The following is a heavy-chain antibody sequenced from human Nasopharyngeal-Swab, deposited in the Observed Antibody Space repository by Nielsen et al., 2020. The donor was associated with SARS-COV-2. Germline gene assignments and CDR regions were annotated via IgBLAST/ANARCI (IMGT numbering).Heavy chain of an antibody. J-gene: IGHJ6*03. CDR2: ICGGGGST. CDR1: GFTFSSYC. V-gene: IGHV3-23*01. D-gene: IGHD4-17*01. Sequence: GESLKISCAASGFTFSSYCMSWVRQAPRKGLEWVSTICGGGGSTYYADCVKGRFTISSDNSKNTLYLQMNSLRPEDPAVSYCEKYYGDYPYYYYYMDVWGKGTPVTVSS. CDR3: EKYYGDYPYYYYYMDV.